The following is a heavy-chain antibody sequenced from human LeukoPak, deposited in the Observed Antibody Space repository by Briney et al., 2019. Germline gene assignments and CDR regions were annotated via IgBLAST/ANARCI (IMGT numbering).Heavy chain of an antibody. CDR2: IYYSGST. V-gene: IGHV4-39*01. CDR3: ARLDYDFWSGYYPKLNSWFDP. J-gene: IGHJ5*02. D-gene: IGHD3-3*01. CDR1: GGSISSGSYY. Sequence: TPSETLSLTCTVSGGSISSGSYYWGWIRHPPGKGLEWIGSIYYSGSTYYNPSLKSRVTISVDTSKNHFSLKLSSVTAADTGVYYCARLDYDFWSGYYPKLNSWFDPWGQGTLVTVSS.